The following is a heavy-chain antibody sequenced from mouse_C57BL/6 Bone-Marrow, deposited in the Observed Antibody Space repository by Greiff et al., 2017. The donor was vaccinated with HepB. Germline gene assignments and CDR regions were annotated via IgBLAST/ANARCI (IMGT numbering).Heavy chain of an antibody. CDR2: IWWDDDK. Sequence: QVTLKVSGPGILQPSQTLSLTCSFSGFSLSTFGMGVGWIRQPSGKGLEWRAHIWWDDDKYYNPALKSRLTISKDTSNNQVFLKIANVDTADTATYYCARIPPSHYYGSSPHWYFEVWGTGTTVTVAS. J-gene: IGHJ1*03. V-gene: IGHV8-8*01. D-gene: IGHD1-1*01. CDR1: GFSLSTFGMG. CDR3: ARIPPSHYYGSSPHWYFEV.